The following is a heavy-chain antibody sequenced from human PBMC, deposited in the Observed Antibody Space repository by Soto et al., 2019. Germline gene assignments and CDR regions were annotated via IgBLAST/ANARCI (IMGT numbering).Heavy chain of an antibody. CDR3: ARVVSPMDYDSSGYYYHYYYYGMDV. Sequence: VASVKVSCKASGYTFTSYYMHWVRQAPGQGLEWMGIINPSGGSTSYAQKFQGRVTVTRDTSTSTVYMELSSLRSEDTAVYYCARVVSPMDYDSSGYYYHYYYYGMDVWGQGTTVTVSS. CDR2: INPSGGST. J-gene: IGHJ6*02. CDR1: GYTFTSYY. V-gene: IGHV1-46*01. D-gene: IGHD3-22*01.